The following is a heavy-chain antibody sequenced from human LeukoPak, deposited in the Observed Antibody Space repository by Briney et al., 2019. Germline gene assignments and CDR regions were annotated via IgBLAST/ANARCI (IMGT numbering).Heavy chain of an antibody. D-gene: IGHD6-6*01. CDR1: GFPFTRYW. Sequence: GGSLRLSCAASGFPFTRYWMAWVRQAPGKGLEWISNISQDGSEEYYVDSVRGRFTASRDNAKNSLYLQMNNLRAEDTAVYFCSNGIYSSSYWGQGTLVTVSS. CDR3: SNGIYSSSY. CDR2: ISQDGSEE. V-gene: IGHV3-7*01. J-gene: IGHJ4*02.